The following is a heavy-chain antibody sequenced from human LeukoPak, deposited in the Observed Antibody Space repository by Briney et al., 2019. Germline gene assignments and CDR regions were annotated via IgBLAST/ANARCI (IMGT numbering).Heavy chain of an antibody. CDR2: ISYDGDN. J-gene: IGHJ4*02. CDR3: AKTSPNWRDYFDY. V-gene: IGHV3-30*18. Sequence: PGGSLRLSCAASGFRISDYGMHWVRQAPGKGMEWVAGISYDGDNYGDSVKGRFTILRDTAKNTLYLQMNGLRAEDTAVYYCAKTSPNWRDYFDYWGQGTLVTVSS. CDR1: GFRISDYG. D-gene: IGHD1-20*01.